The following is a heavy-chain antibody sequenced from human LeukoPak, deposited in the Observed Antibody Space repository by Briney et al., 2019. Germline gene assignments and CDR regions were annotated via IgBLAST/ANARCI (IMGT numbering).Heavy chain of an antibody. J-gene: IGHJ4*02. V-gene: IGHV3-33*06. D-gene: IGHD3-16*01. Sequence: AGGSLRLSRAASGLTFSNYAMHWVRQAPGKRLESVALIWYDGSNEFYADSVKGRLTISRDNSKSTLYLQMNTVTAEDTAVYYCTKDVENSYGFDNWGQGTLVTVSS. CDR3: TKDVENSYGFDN. CDR2: IWYDGSNE. CDR1: GLTFSNYA.